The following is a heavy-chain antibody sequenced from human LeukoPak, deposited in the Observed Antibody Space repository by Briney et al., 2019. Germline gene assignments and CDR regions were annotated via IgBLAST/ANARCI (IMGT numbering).Heavy chain of an antibody. D-gene: IGHD6-13*01. V-gene: IGHV3-33*06. Sequence: GGSLRLSCAASGFTFSSYGMHWVRQAPGKGLEWVAVIWYDGSNKYYADSVKGRFTISRDNSKNTLYLQMTSLKVEDTAAYYCAKRTIAAAGYLDAFDMWGQGTMVTVSS. CDR1: GFTFSSYG. J-gene: IGHJ3*02. CDR2: IWYDGSNK. CDR3: AKRTIAAAGYLDAFDM.